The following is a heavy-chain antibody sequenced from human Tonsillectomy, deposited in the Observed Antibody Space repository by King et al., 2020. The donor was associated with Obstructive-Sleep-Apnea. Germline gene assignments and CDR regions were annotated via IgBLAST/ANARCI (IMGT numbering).Heavy chain of an antibody. V-gene: IGHV3-43*01. J-gene: IGHJ4*02. CDR2: ISWDSDIT. CDR3: AKDRTKVTTATGWYYFDS. D-gene: IGHD4-11*01. Sequence: VQLVESGGIVVQPGGSLRLSCVASGFSFDDYTMHWVRQAPGKGLEWVSLISWDSDITYYADSVRGRFTISRDNRKNSLFLEMNSLRSEDTAFYHCAKDRTKVTTATGWYYFDSWGQGTLVTVSS. CDR1: GFSFDDYT.